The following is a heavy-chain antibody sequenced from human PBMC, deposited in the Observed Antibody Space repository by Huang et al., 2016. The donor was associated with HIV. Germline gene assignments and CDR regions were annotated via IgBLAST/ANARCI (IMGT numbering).Heavy chain of an antibody. V-gene: IGHV1-69*13. Sequence: QVQLLQSGAEVKKPGSSVKVSCKASGGPFRSYSIAWVRQAPGQGLEWMASCMPVFDAPNYAQKLQGRVRVTADESTSTVYMELRDLRPDDTAVYFCARGSLEYSVSSSLDYWGQGTHVTVSS. CDR1: GGPFRSYS. D-gene: IGHD4-4*01. CDR2: CMPVFDAP. J-gene: IGHJ4*02. CDR3: ARGSLEYSVSSSLDY.